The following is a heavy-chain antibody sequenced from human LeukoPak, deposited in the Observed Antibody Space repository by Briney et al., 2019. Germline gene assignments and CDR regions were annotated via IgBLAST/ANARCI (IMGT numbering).Heavy chain of an antibody. J-gene: IGHJ4*02. CDR2: INHSGST. CDR3: ARGNRIIAFGMIILRGFDS. V-gene: IGHV4-34*01. D-gene: IGHD3-3*02. Sequence: SETLSLTCAVYGGSFSGYYWSWIRQPPGKGLEWIGEINHSGSTKYSPSLKTRVTMSVDSSKNQFALKLNSVTAADTAMYYCARGNRIIAFGMIILRGFDSWGQGALVAVSS. CDR1: GGSFSGYY.